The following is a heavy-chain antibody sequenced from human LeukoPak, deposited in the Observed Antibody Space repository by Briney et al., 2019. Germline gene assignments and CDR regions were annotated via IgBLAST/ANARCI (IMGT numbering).Heavy chain of an antibody. V-gene: IGHV1-2*02. CDR2: INPNSGGT. J-gene: IGHJ4*02. Sequence: ASVKVSCKASGYTFTGYYMHWARQAPRQGLEWMGWINPNSGGTNYAQKFQGRVTMTRDTSISTAYMELSRLRSDDTAVYYCARTLLGSGLFDYWGQGTLVTVSS. CDR1: GYTFTGYY. CDR3: ARTLLGSGLFDY. D-gene: IGHD3-10*01.